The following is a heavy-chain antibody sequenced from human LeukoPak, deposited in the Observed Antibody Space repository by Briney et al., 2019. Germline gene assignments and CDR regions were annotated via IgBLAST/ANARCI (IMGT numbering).Heavy chain of an antibody. CDR1: GGSFSGYY. CDR3: ARAPRRSITMIVMPRGYYFDY. J-gene: IGHJ4*02. CDR2: INHGGST. V-gene: IGHV4-34*01. D-gene: IGHD3-22*01. Sequence: PSETLSLTCAVYGGSFSGYYWSWIRQPPGKGLEWIGEINHGGSTNYNPSLESRVTISGDTSKNQFSLKLSSGTAADAAVYYCARAPRRSITMIVMPRGYYFDYWGQGTLVTVSS.